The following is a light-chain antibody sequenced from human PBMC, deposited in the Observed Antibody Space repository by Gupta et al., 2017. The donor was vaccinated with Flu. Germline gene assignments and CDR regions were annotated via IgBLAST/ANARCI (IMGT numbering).Light chain of an antibody. CDR3: QRFNTWHAGT. V-gene: IGKV3-15*01. CDR2: GAS. Sequence: EIVMTQSPATLSVSPGERATLSCRASQSVSSNLAWYQQKPGQAPRLLIYGASTRATGIPARFRGSGSGTEFTLTMSSRQLEDFAVYYCQRFNTWHAGTFGQGTKLEIK. J-gene: IGKJ2*01. CDR1: QSVSSN.